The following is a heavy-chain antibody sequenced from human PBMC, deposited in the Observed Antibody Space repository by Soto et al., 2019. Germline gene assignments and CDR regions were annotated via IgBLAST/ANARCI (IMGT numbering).Heavy chain of an antibody. D-gene: IGHD2-15*01. CDR3: AIHVGYYSQGEWFDP. CDR2: IYYSGST. V-gene: IGHV4-59*08. CDR1: GGSISSYY. J-gene: IGHJ5*02. Sequence: QVQLQESGPGLVKPSETLSLTCTVSGGSISSYYWSWIRQPPGKGLEWIGYIYYSGSTKYNPSLKSRVTISVDTSKNQFSLKLSSVTAADTAVYYCAIHVGYYSQGEWFDPWGQGTLVTVSS.